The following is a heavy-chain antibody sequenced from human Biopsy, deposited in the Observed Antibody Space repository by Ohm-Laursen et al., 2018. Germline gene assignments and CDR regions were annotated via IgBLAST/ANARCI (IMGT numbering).Heavy chain of an antibody. Sequence: ASVKVSCKASGYTFTSYGISWVRQAPGQGLEGMGWINTENGNTIYAQNLQGRATMTADTSTSTAYMEVTSLRSDDTAVYYCARAKLEPVYYYYGMDVWGQGTTVTVSS. CDR2: INTENGNT. CDR1: GYTFTSYG. J-gene: IGHJ6*02. D-gene: IGHD1-1*01. V-gene: IGHV1-18*01. CDR3: ARAKLEPVYYYYGMDV.